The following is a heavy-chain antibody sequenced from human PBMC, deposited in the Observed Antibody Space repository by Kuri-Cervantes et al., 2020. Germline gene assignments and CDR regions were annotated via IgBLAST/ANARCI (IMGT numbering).Heavy chain of an antibody. CDR2: INPNSGGT. D-gene: IGHD3-22*01. V-gene: IGHV1-2*02. J-gene: IGHJ6*02. CDR3: ARDISTMIQIGYYGMDV. CDR1: GYTFTGYY. Sequence: ASVKVSCKASGYTFTGYYMHWVRQAPGQGLEWMGWINPNSGGTNYAQKFQGRVTMTRDTSISTAYMELSRLRPDDTAVYYCARDISTMIQIGYYGMDVWGQGTTVTVSS.